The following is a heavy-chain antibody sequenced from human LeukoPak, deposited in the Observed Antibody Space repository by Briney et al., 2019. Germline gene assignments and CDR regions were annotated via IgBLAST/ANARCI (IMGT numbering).Heavy chain of an antibody. V-gene: IGHV4-59*01. J-gene: IGHJ4*02. CDR3: ARGGGESTSGYYFDY. CDR2: ISGTGSA. CDR1: GGSIRTSY. Sequence: PSETLSLTCTVSGGSIRTSYWAWIRQPPGKGVEYIGLISGTGSANYNASLESRVTISLVTSKNQFSLKMRSVTAADTAMYHCARGGGESTSGYYFDYWGQGTLVTVSS. D-gene: IGHD3-9*01.